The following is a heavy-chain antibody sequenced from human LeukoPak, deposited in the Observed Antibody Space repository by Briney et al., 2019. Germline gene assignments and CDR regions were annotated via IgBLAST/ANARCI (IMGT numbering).Heavy chain of an antibody. CDR1: GYTFTSYA. CDR3: ARGIWSATRASYYMDV. CDR2: INSGNSDT. D-gene: IGHD3-3*01. Sequence: SSVKVSCKASGYTFTSYAIHWVRQAPGRRPEWVGWINSGNSDTRYSQDFQGRVTISRDTSASTAYMEFSSLTSEDMAVYFCARGIWSATRASYYMDVWGKGTTVTVSS. J-gene: IGHJ6*03. V-gene: IGHV1-3*03.